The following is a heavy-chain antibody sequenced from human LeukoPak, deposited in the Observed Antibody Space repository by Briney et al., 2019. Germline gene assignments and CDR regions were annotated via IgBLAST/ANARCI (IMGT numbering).Heavy chain of an antibody. CDR2: VYYNGNT. Sequence: SETLSLTCTVPGGSISSSSYYWGWIRQPPGKGLEWIGNVYYNGNTYYNPSFRSRVTMSVDTPKNQFSLRLNSVTAADTAVYYCATYPSTGRSGWQALDYWGQGALVTVSS. CDR1: GGSISSSSYY. V-gene: IGHV4-39*01. CDR3: ATYPSTGRSGWQALDY. J-gene: IGHJ4*02. D-gene: IGHD6-19*01.